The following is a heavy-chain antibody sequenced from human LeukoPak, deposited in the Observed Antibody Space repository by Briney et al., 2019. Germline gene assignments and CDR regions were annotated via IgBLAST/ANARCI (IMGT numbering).Heavy chain of an antibody. V-gene: IGHV3-21*01. Sequence: GGSLRLSYAASGFTFSSYSMNWVRQAPGKGLEWVSSISSSSSYIYYADSVKGRFTISRDNAKNSLYLQMNSLRAEDTAVYYCARDQRGYYDSSGYHHFDYWGQGTLVTVSS. J-gene: IGHJ4*02. D-gene: IGHD3-22*01. CDR3: ARDQRGYYDSSGYHHFDY. CDR2: ISSSSSYI. CDR1: GFTFSSYS.